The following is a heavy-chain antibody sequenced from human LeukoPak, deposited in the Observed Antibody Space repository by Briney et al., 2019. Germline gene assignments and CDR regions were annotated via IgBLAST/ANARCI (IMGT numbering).Heavy chain of an antibody. Sequence: SEILSLTCTVSGGSISSYYWSWIRQPPGKGLEWIGYIYYSGSTNYNPSLKSRVTISVDTSKNQFSLKLSSVTAADTAVYYCARCLKAYFDYWGQGTLVTVSS. CDR2: IYYSGST. J-gene: IGHJ4*02. CDR1: GGSISSYY. V-gene: IGHV4-59*01. CDR3: ARCLKAYFDY.